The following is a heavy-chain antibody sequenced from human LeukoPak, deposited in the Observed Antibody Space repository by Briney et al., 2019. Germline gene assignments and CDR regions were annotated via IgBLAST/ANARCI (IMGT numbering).Heavy chain of an antibody. Sequence: GRSQRLSCAASGFTFDDCAMRWVRQAPGKGLEWVSGISWNSGSIGYADSVMGRFTISRDNAKNCLYLQMNSLRAEDTALYYCAKDIGGWFGDPSFDYWGQGTLVTVSS. J-gene: IGHJ4*02. D-gene: IGHD3-10*01. CDR1: GFTFDDCA. CDR2: ISWNSGSI. V-gene: IGHV3-9*01. CDR3: AKDIGGWFGDPSFDY.